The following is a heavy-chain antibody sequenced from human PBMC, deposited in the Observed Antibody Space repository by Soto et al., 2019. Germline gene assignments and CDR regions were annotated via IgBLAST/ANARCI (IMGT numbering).Heavy chain of an antibody. CDR2: ISYDGSNK. Sequence: QVQLVESGGGVVQPGRSLRLSCAASGFTFSSYGMHWVRQAPGKGLEWVAVISYDGSNKYYADSVKGRFTISRDNSKNTLYLQTNSLRAEDTAVYYCAKDGNYYYGMDVWGQGTTVTVSS. J-gene: IGHJ6*02. CDR3: AKDGNYYYGMDV. CDR1: GFTFSSYG. V-gene: IGHV3-30*18.